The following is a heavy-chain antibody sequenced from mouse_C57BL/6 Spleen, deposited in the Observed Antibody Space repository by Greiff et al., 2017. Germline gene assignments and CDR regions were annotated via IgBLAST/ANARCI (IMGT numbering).Heavy chain of an antibody. CDR3: ARMGKYDYAMDY. V-gene: IGHV1-55*01. CDR2: IYPGSGST. CDR1: GYTFTSYW. D-gene: IGHD5-1-1*01. J-gene: IGHJ4*01. Sequence: QVQLQQPGAELVKPGASVKMSCKASGYTFTSYWITWVKQRPGQGLEWIGDIYPGSGSTNYNEKFKSKATLTVDTSSSTAYMQLSSLTSDDSAVYYCARMGKYDYAMDYWGQGTSGTVSS.